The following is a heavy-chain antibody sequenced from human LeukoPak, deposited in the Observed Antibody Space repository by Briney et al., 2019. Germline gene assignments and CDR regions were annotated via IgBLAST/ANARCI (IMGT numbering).Heavy chain of an antibody. CDR1: GYSISSGYY. Sequence: SETLSLTCTVSGYSISSGYYWGWIRQPPGKGLEWIGYIYYSGSTNYNPSLKSRVTISVDTSKNQFSLKLSSVTAADTAVYYCARDSSGYPTYWGQGTLVTVSS. V-gene: IGHV4-61*01. CDR2: IYYSGST. CDR3: ARDSSGYPTY. D-gene: IGHD3-22*01. J-gene: IGHJ4*02.